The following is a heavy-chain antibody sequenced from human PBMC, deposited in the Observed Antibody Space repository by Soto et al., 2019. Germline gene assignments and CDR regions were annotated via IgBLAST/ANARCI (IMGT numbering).Heavy chain of an antibody. CDR3: AXXXXXXWSGXFNWFDP. J-gene: IGHJ5*02. Sequence: XSLTCTFSGGFISSGDYYWSWIRQPPGKGLEWIGYIYYSGSTYYNPSLKSRVTISVDTSKNQFYLKLSTVTAEETEVYXXAXXXXXXWSGXFNWFDPWGXGTLVTVSS. V-gene: IGHV4-30-4*01. CDR1: GGFISSGDYY. CDR2: IYYSGST. D-gene: IGHD3-3*01.